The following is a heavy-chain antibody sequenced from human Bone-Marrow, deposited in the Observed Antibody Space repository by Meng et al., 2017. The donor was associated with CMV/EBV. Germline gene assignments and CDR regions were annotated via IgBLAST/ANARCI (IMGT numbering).Heavy chain of an antibody. CDR3: ARGRGPFDY. J-gene: IGHJ4*02. CDR1: GYSFTGYQ. CDR2: MNPNSGNT. Sequence: ASVKVSCKTSGYSFTGYQTDWVRQATGQGLEWMGWMNPNSGNTGYAQKFQGRVTMTRNTSISTAYMELSSLRSEDTAVYYCARGRGPFDYWGQGTLVTVSS. D-gene: IGHD3-10*01. V-gene: IGHV1-8*02.